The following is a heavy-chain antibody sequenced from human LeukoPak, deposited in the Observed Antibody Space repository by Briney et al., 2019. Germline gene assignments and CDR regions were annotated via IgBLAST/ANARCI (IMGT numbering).Heavy chain of an antibody. Sequence: GGSLRLSCAASGFTFSDYYMSWIRQAPGKGLEWVSYISSSSSDTIYADSVKGRFTISRDNAKNSLYLQMNSLRAEDTAVYYCARSSGGYDSSGYYHYYFDYWGQGTLVTVSS. CDR3: ARSSGGYDSSGYYHYYFDY. V-gene: IGHV3-11*03. CDR1: GFTFSDYY. D-gene: IGHD3-22*01. CDR2: ISSSSSDT. J-gene: IGHJ4*02.